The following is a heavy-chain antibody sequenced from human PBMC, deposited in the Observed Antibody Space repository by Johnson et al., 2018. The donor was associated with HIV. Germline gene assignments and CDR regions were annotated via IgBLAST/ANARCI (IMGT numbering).Heavy chain of an antibody. CDR1: GFTFSSYA. D-gene: IGHD1-26*01. V-gene: IGHV3-30*04. Sequence: QVQLVESGGGVVQPGRSLTLSCAASGFTFSSYAMHWVRQAPGKGLEWVAVISYDGSNKYYADSVKGRFTISRDNSKNTLYLQMNSLRAEDTAVYYCAKVASGSYYGDAFDIWGQGTMVTFSS. CDR2: ISYDGSNK. CDR3: AKVASGSYYGDAFDI. J-gene: IGHJ3*02.